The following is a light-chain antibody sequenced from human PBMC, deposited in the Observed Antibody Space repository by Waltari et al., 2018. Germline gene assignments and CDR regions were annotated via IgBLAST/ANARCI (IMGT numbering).Light chain of an antibody. V-gene: IGLV2-11*01. CDR3: CSYIGRAL. J-gene: IGLJ2*01. Sequence: QSALTQPRSVSGSPGQSVTISCTGTSSDVGRFNYVAWYQHHPGRPPRLLIYDVTKRPSGAPVRFSGSKSCNRASLTISGLQDEDEADFYCCSYIGRALFGGGTKLTVL. CDR2: DVT. CDR1: SSDVGRFNY.